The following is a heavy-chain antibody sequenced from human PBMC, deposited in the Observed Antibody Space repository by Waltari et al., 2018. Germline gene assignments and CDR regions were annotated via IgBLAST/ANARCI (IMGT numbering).Heavy chain of an antibody. Sequence: QVQLVQSGSEVKKPGSSVKVSCRASGYTFTSYYMTWLRHAPGQGLEWMGITNPSGGSTSYAQKFQGRVTMTRDTSTSTVYMELSSLRSEDTAVYYCARAARGGGSRGRYFDYWGQGTLVTVSS. V-gene: IGHV1-46*01. CDR3: ARAARGGGSRGRYFDY. D-gene: IGHD1-26*01. J-gene: IGHJ4*02. CDR1: GYTFTSYY. CDR2: TNPSGGST.